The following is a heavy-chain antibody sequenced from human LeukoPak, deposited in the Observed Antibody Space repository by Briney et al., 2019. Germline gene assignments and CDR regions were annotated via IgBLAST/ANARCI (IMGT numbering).Heavy chain of an antibody. J-gene: IGHJ6*03. Sequence: SETLSLTYAVSGYSISSGYYWGWIRQPPGKGLEWIGSIYHSGSTYYNPSLKSRVTISVDTSKNQFSLKLSSVTAADTAVYYCAITPAGSGSHHYNYMDVWGKGTTVTVSS. CDR1: GYSISSGYY. V-gene: IGHV4-38-2*01. CDR2: IYHSGST. CDR3: AITPAGSGSHHYNYMDV. D-gene: IGHD3-10*01.